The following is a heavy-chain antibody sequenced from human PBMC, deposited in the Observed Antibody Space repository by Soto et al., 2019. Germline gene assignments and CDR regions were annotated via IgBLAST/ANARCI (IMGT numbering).Heavy chain of an antibody. CDR2: INSDGSST. CDR1: GFTFSTYA. V-gene: IGHV3-74*01. Sequence: GGSLRLSCAASGFTFSTYAMAWVRQAPGKGLVWVSRINSDGSSTSYADSVKGRFTISRDNSKSTLYLQMNSLRAEDTALYYCSKGRSYYYYYVVDFWGQGSTVTVSS. CDR3: SKGRSYYYYYVVDF. J-gene: IGHJ6*02.